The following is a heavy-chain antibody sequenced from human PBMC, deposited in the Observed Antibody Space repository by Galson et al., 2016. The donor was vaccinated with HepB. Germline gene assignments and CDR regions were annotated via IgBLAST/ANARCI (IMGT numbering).Heavy chain of an antibody. Sequence: SLRLSCAASGFAFSSYGMNWVRQAPGKGLQWVAIIWYDGSIKYYADSVRGRSSISRDNSKNTLYLQMNSLRAEDTAVYYCARDSWEVNAFDIWGQGTMVTVSS. D-gene: IGHD1-26*01. J-gene: IGHJ3*02. CDR2: IWYDGSIK. CDR3: ARDSWEVNAFDI. CDR1: GFAFSSYG. V-gene: IGHV3-33*01.